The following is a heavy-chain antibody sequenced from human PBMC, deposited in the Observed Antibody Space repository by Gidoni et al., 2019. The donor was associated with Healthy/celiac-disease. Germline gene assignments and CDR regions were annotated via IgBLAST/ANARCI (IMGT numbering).Heavy chain of an antibody. J-gene: IGHJ4*02. CDR1: GFTFSGSA. D-gene: IGHD5-12*01. V-gene: IGHV3-73*01. Sequence: GGSLKLSCAASGFTFSGSAMHGVRQASGKGLEWVGRIRSKANSYATAYAASVKGRFTISRDDSKNTAYLQMNSLKTEDTAVYYCTNYYDLASGYDYYFDYWGQGTLVTVSS. CDR3: TNYYDLASGYDYYFDY. CDR2: IRSKANSYAT.